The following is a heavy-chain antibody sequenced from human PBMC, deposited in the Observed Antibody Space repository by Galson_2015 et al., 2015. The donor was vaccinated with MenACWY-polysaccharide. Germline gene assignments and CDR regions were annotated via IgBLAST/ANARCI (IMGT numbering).Heavy chain of an antibody. CDR1: EFTFSTYW. CDR2: INGDGSST. CDR3: ARGGRGPYWYFDL. Sequence: SLRLSCAASEFTFSTYWMHWVRHAPGKGLVWVSRINGDGSSTSYADSVKGRFTISRDNAKNTLYLQMNSLRAEDTEVYYCARGGRGPYWYFDLWGRGTLVTVSS. V-gene: IGHV3-74*01. J-gene: IGHJ2*01.